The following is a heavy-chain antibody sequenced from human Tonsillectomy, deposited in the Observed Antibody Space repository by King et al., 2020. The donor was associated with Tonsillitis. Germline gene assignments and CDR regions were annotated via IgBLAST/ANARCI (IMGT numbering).Heavy chain of an antibody. CDR3: TRDRRAGLRFWRNPQKPIDY. CDR2: IRSKAYGGTT. D-gene: IGHD3-3*01. V-gene: IGHV3-49*04. CDR1: GFTFGDYA. Sequence: QLVQSGGGLVQPGRSLRLSCTASGFTFGDYAMSWVRQAPGKGLEWVGFIRSKAYGGTTEYAASVKGRFTISRDDSKSIPYLQMNSLKTEDTAVYYCTRDRRAGLRFWRNPQKPIDYWGQGTLVTVSS. J-gene: IGHJ4*02.